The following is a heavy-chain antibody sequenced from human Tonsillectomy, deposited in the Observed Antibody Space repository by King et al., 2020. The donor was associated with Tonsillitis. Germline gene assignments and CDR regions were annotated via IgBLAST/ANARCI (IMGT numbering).Heavy chain of an antibody. Sequence: VQLVESGGGLVQPGGSLRLSCAASGFTFSSYAMSWVRQAPGKGLEWVSVIYSGGSSTYYADSVKGRFTISRDNSKNTLCLQMNSLRAEDTAVYYCAKGSGSYYFDYWGQGTLVTVSS. D-gene: IGHD1-26*01. CDR1: GFTFSSYA. CDR2: IYSGGSST. CDR3: AKGSGSYYFDY. V-gene: IGHV3-23*03. J-gene: IGHJ4*02.